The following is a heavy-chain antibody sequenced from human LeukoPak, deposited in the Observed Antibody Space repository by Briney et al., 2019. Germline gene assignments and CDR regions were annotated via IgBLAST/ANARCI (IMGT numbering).Heavy chain of an antibody. J-gene: IGHJ6*03. Sequence: GTLTLSCAASGFTFDGNGISWVRIAPPKGMELESGSSWNYGGTGYANSALDRCTISRDNAKTSLYLQMNSLRAEDTALYYCARALGCSGGSCYLHSYYYYYMDVWGKETTVTVSS. CDR2: SSWNYGGT. V-gene: IGHV3-20*04. CDR3: ARALGCSGGSCYLHSYYYYYMDV. CDR1: GFTFDGNG. D-gene: IGHD2-15*01.